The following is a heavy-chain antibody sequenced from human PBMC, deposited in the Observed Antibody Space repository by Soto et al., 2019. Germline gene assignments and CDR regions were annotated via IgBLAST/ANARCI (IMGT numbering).Heavy chain of an antibody. D-gene: IGHD2-2*01. Sequence: SVKVSCKASGGTFSSYAISWVRQAPGQGLEWMGGIIPIFGTANYAQKFQGRVTITADESTSTAYMELSSLRSEDTAVYYCARGKRVVPAALTGYYGMDIWGQGTTVTVSS. CDR2: IIPIFGTA. J-gene: IGHJ6*02. V-gene: IGHV1-69*13. CDR1: GGTFSSYA. CDR3: ARGKRVVPAALTGYYGMDI.